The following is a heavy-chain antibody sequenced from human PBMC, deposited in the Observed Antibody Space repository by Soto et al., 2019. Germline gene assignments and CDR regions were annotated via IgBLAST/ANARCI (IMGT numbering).Heavy chain of an antibody. J-gene: IGHJ5*02. CDR2: IYHSGST. CDR3: ARGHLGAIFPSIAAAGTWFDP. CDR1: GGSISSGGYS. D-gene: IGHD6-13*01. V-gene: IGHV4-30-2*01. Sequence: SETLSLTCAVSGGSISSGGYSWSWIRQPPGKGLEWIGYIYHSGSTYYNPSLKSRVTISVARSKNQFSLKLSSVTAADTAVYYCARGHLGAIFPSIAAAGTWFDPWGQGTLVTVSS.